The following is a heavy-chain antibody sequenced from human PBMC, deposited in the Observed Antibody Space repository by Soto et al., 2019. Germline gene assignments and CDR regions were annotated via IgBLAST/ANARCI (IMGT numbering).Heavy chain of an antibody. Sequence: XSVKVSCKASGCTFTRYAMHWVRQAPGQRLQSMXWINAXNGNTTYSQKXXGRVTTTXXKSETTAYLELSRMRSEHTAVYYCARDVGGFDYWGQGTLVTASS. CDR1: GCTFTRYA. J-gene: IGHJ4*02. D-gene: IGHD1-26*01. V-gene: IGHV1-3*01. CDR2: INAXNGNT. CDR3: ARDVGGFDY.